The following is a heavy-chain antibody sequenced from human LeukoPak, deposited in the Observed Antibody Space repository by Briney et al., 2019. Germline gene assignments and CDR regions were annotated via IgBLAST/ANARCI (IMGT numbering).Heavy chain of an antibody. CDR3: ARDRYYYGSGSLHLDY. CDR2: IYTSGST. CDR1: GGSISSYY. V-gene: IGHV4-4*07. Sequence: SETLSLTCTVSGGSISSYYWSWIRQPAGKGLEWIGRIYTSGSTNYNPSLKSRVTMSVDTSKNQFSLKLSSVTAADTAVYYCARDRYYYGSGSLHLDYWGQGTLVTVSP. D-gene: IGHD3-10*01. J-gene: IGHJ4*02.